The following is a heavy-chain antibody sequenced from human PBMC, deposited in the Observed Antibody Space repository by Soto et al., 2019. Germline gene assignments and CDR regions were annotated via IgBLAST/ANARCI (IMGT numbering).Heavy chain of an antibody. Sequence: QVQLVQSGAEVKKPGSSVKVSCKASGGTISIYAVNWVRQAPGQGLEWVGGSIPLFGTTNYAQKFQGRVTITADESTSTAYLELSSLRSEDTAVYYCARVKGPRLLKYFDYWGQGTLVTVSS. V-gene: IGHV1-69*01. CDR3: ARVKGPRLLKYFDY. D-gene: IGHD2-21*01. CDR1: GGTISIYA. CDR2: SIPLFGTT. J-gene: IGHJ4*02.